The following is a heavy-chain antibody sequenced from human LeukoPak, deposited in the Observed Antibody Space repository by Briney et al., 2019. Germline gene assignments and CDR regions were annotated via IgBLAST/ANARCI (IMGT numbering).Heavy chain of an antibody. CDR1: GYTLTELS. CDR2: FDPEDGET. D-gene: IGHD2-2*01. J-gene: IGHJ6*02. CDR3: ASLQLLRSPRDYYYGMDV. V-gene: IGHV1-24*01. Sequence: GASVKVSCKVSGYTLTELSMHWVRQAPGKGLEWMGGFDPEDGETIYAQKFQGRVTMTEDTSTDTAYMELSSLRSEDTAVYYCASLQLLRSPRDYYYGMDVWGQGTTVTVSS.